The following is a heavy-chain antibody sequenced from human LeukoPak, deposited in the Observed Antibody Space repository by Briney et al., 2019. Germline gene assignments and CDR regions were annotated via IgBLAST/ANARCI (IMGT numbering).Heavy chain of an antibody. J-gene: IGHJ4*02. D-gene: IGHD6-6*01. CDR2: INPNSGGT. CDR1: GGTFSSYA. CDR3: ARGGEYSSSPSDY. V-gene: IGHV1-2*02. Sequence: ASVKVSCKASGGTFSSYAISWVRQAPGQGLEWMGWINPNSGGTNYAQKFQGRVTMTRDTSISTAYMELSRLRSDDTAVYYCARGGEYSSSPSDYWGQGTLVTVSS.